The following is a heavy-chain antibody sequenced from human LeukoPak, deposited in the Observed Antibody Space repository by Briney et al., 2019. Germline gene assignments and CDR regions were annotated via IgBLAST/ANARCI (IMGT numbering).Heavy chain of an antibody. Sequence: SETLSLTCTVSGGSISSSSYYWGWIRQPPGKGLEWIGSIYYSGSTYYNPSLKSRVTISVDTSKNQFSLKLSSVTAADTAVYYCARGREIAVAGTGYYFDYWGQGTLVTVSS. CDR3: ARGREIAVAGTGYYFDY. D-gene: IGHD6-19*01. J-gene: IGHJ4*02. V-gene: IGHV4-39*07. CDR1: GGSISSSSYY. CDR2: IYYSGST.